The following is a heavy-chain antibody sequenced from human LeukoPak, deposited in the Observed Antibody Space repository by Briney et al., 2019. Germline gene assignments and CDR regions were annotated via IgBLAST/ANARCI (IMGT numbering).Heavy chain of an antibody. CDR3: AREPGYMNAFDI. D-gene: IGHD5-18*01. CDR2: MNPNSGNT. Sequence: GASVKVSCKASGYSFTSYDINWVRQATGQGLEWMGWMNPNSGNTGYAQKFQGRVTMTRNTSISTAYMELSSLRSEDTAVYYCAREPGYMNAFDIWGQGTMVTVSS. J-gene: IGHJ3*02. CDR1: GYSFTSYD. V-gene: IGHV1-8*01.